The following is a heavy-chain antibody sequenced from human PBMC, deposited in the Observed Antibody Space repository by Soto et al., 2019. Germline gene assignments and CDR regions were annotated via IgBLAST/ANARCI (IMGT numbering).Heavy chain of an antibody. D-gene: IGHD3-9*01. V-gene: IGHV4-39*01. CDR3: ARGYYDILTGAFDY. J-gene: IGHJ4*02. CDR1: GGSISSSSYY. Sequence: QLQLQESGPGLVKPSETLSLTCTVSGGSISSSSYYWGWIRQPPGKGLEWIGSIYYSGSTYYNPSLESRVTISVDTSKNQFSLKLSSVTAADTAVYYCARGYYDILTGAFDYWGQGTLVTVSS. CDR2: IYYSGST.